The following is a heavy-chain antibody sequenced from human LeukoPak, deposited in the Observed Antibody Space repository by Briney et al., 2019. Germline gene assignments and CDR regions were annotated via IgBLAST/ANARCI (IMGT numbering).Heavy chain of an antibody. Sequence: GGSLRLSCAASGFTFSSYGMHWVRQAPGKGLEWVAFIRYDGSNKYYADSVKGRFTISRDNAKNSLYLQMNSLRAEDTAVYYCAKGYYGSGSYGWFDYWGQGTLATVSS. D-gene: IGHD3-10*01. CDR1: GFTFSSYG. V-gene: IGHV3-30*02. CDR2: IRYDGSNK. J-gene: IGHJ4*02. CDR3: AKGYYGSGSYGWFDY.